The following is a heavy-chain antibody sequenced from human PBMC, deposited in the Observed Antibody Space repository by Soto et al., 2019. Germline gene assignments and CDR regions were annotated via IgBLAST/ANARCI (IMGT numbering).Heavy chain of an antibody. Sequence: SETLCLTCTVSGGSISSSSYYWGWIRQPPGKGLEWIGSIYYSGSTYYNPSLKSRVTISVDTSKNQFSLKLSSVTAADTAVYYCARQDYYFSSDYWGQGTLVTVSS. D-gene: IGHD3-3*01. CDR2: IYYSGST. J-gene: IGHJ4*02. V-gene: IGHV4-39*01. CDR3: ARQDYYFSSDY. CDR1: GGSISSSSYY.